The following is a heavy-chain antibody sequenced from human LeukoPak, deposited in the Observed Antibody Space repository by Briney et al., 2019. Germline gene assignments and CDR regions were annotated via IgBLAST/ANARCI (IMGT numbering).Heavy chain of an antibody. V-gene: IGHV4-59*12. CDR2: ISFSGST. D-gene: IGHD6-19*01. CDR1: GGSITGYY. J-gene: IGHJ3*02. CDR3: ATYSTGFDI. Sequence: PSETLSLTCTVSGGSITGYYWSWIRQPPGKGLEWIGFISFSGSTKYNPSLKSRVTISVDTSQNQFSLNLSSVTAADTAVYYCATYSTGFDIWGQGTVVTVSS.